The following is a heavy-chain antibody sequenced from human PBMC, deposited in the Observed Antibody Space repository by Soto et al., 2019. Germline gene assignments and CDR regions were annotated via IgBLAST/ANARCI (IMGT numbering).Heavy chain of an antibody. CDR1: GGTFSSYA. Sequence: ASVNVSCKASGGTFSSYAISWVRQAPGQGLEWMGGIIPIFGTANYAQKFQGRVTITAEESTSTAYMELSSLRSEDTAVYYCARDFEKWELRYWGQGTLVIVSS. CDR3: ARDFEKWELRY. J-gene: IGHJ4*02. CDR2: IIPIFGTA. D-gene: IGHD1-26*01. V-gene: IGHV1-69*13.